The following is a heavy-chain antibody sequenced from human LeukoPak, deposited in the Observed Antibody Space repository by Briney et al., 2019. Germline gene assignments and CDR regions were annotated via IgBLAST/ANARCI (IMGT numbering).Heavy chain of an antibody. D-gene: IGHD2-15*01. CDR2: ISYDGSNK. CDR3: AKGICSGGSCYLLDY. J-gene: IGHJ4*02. CDR1: GFTFSSYA. V-gene: IGHV3-30*04. Sequence: GRSLRLSCAASGFTFSSYAMHWVRQAPGKGLEWVAVISYDGSNKYYADSVKGRFTISRDNSKNTLYLQMNSLRAEDTAVYYCAKGICSGGSCYLLDYWGQGTLVTVSS.